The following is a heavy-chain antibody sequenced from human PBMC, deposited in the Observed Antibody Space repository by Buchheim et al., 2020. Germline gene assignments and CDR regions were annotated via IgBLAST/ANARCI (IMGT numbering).Heavy chain of an antibody. CDR2: INHSGST. D-gene: IGHD3-22*01. CDR1: GGSFSGYY. J-gene: IGHJ6*02. CDR3: ARALFYDSSGYYYFYYGMDV. V-gene: IGHV4-34*01. Sequence: QVQLQQWGAGLLKPSETLSLTCAVYGGSFSGYYWSWIRQPPGKGLEWIGEINHSGSTNYNPSLKSRVTISVDTSKNQFSLKLSSVTAADTAVYYCARALFYDSSGYYYFYYGMDVWGQGTT.